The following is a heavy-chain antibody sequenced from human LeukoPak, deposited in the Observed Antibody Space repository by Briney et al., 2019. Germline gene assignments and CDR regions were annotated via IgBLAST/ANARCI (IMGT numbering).Heavy chain of an antibody. Sequence: GESLKISCKGSGYSFTSYWIGWVRQMPGKGLEWMGIIYPGDSDTRYSPSFQGQVTISADKSISTAYLQWSSLKASDTAMYYCARLQGRSYYYDSSGYPDYWGQGTLVTVSS. CDR3: ARLQGRSYYYDSSGYPDY. CDR1: GYSFTSYW. CDR2: IYPGDSDT. J-gene: IGHJ4*02. V-gene: IGHV5-51*01. D-gene: IGHD3-22*01.